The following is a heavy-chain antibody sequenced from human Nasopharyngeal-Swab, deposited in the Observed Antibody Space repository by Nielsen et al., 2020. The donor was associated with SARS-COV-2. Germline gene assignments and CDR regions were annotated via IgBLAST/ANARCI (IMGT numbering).Heavy chain of an antibody. CDR2: INPNSGGT. V-gene: IGHV1-2*02. Sequence: ASVKVSCKASGYTFTGYYMHWVRQAPGQGLEWMGWINPNSGGTNYAQKFQGRVTMTRDTSISTAYMELSRLRSDDTAVYYCARVPLNYYGSGPLEDYWGQGTLVTVSS. CDR1: GYTFTGYY. CDR3: ARVPLNYYGSGPLEDY. D-gene: IGHD3-10*01. J-gene: IGHJ4*02.